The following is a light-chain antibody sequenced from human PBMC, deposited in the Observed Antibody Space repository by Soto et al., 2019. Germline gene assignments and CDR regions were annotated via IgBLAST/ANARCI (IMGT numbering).Light chain of an antibody. V-gene: IGLV8-61*01. J-gene: IGLJ3*02. Sequence: QTVVTQEPSSSVSPGGTVTLTCGLSSGSVSTSYYPSWYQQTPGQAPRTLIYSTNTRSSGVPDRFSGSILGNKAALTITGAQADDESDYYCVLYMGSGSWVFGGGTQLTVL. CDR3: VLYMGSGSWV. CDR1: SGSVSTSYY. CDR2: STN.